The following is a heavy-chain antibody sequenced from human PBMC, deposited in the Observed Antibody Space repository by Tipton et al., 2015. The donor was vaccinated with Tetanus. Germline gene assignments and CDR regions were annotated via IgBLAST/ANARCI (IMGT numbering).Heavy chain of an antibody. CDR1: GGSFSLYY. V-gene: IGHV4-34*01. CDR2: ISHSGSS. Sequence: LSLTCTVSGGSFSLYYWNWVRQSPGKGLEWIGEISHSGSSSYGPSLKSRVTISVDTSKNQFSLRLRSVAAADTAVYYCARGGRDAYNNPLGAFDVWGRGTTVTVSS. J-gene: IGHJ3*01. CDR3: ARGGRDAYNNPLGAFDV. D-gene: IGHD5-24*01.